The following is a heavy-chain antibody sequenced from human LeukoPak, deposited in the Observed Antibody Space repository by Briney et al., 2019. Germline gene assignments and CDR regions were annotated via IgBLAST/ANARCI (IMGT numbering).Heavy chain of an antibody. CDR3: ARLSRPHILDTNWFDS. CDR2: IYPGDSDV. J-gene: IGHJ5*01. CDR1: GYIFSDYW. V-gene: IGHV5-51*01. D-gene: IGHD3-9*01. Sequence: GESLKISCTGSGYIFSDYWIGWVRQMPGKGLEWMGIIYPGDSDVRYSPSFQGQVIMSADKSISTAYLEWSGLKASDTAMYYCARLSRPHILDTNWFDSWGQGSLVTISS.